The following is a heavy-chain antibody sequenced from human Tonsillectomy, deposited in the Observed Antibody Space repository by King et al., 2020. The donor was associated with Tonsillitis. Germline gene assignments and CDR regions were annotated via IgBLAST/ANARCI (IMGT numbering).Heavy chain of an antibody. CDR2: ISGSAGGT. CDR1: GFTFSSCA. J-gene: IGHJ4*02. Sequence: VQLVESGGGLVQPGGSLRLSCAASGFTFSSCAMTWVRQAPGMRLEGVSAISGSAGGTYYADSVKGRFTISRNNSKNTLYLQMNSLRAEDTAVYYCAKGWVEMDAWGQGTLVTVSS. CDR3: AKGWVEMDA. D-gene: IGHD5-24*01. V-gene: IGHV3-23*04.